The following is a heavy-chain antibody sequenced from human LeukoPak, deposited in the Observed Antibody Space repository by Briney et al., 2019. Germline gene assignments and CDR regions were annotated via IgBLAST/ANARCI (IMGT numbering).Heavy chain of an antibody. CDR1: GYIFTSYG. J-gene: IGHJ4*02. CDR3: ARDFAVAGTAGY. Sequence: ASLKVSCKASGYIFTSYGINWVRQAPGQGLEWMGWISAYSGSTNYAQKLQGRVTMTTDTSTTTAYMELRSLRSDDTAVYYCARDFAVAGTAGYWGQGTLVTVSS. V-gene: IGHV1-18*01. CDR2: ISAYSGST. D-gene: IGHD6-19*01.